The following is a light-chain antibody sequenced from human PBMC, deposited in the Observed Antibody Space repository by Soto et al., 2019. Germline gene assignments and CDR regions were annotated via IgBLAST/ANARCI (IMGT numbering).Light chain of an antibody. CDR1: KNINNW. CDR3: QHTRT. CDR2: DAS. J-gene: IGKJ1*01. Sequence: DFQMTQSPSTLSASVGDRVTIPCRASKNINNWVAWYQQKPGKAPKFLIYDASTLQRGVPSRFSGSGFGTEFSLTISSLQPDDFGSYYCQHTRTFGQGTKVEIK. V-gene: IGKV1-5*01.